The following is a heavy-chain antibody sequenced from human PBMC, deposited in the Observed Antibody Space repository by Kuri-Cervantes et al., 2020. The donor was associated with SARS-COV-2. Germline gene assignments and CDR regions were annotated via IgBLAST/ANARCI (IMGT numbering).Heavy chain of an antibody. J-gene: IGHJ6*02. CDR2: ISSSSSNI. Sequence: GESLKISCAVSGFTHNSYSMNWVRQTPGKGLEWVAYISSSSSNIYHADSVKGRFTISRDNAKYSLYLQMNSLRAEDTAVYYCARDRPPLYDNEIVDVWGQGTTVTVSS. V-gene: IGHV3-48*01. D-gene: IGHD3-9*01. CDR3: ARDRPPLYDNEIVDV. CDR1: GFTHNSYS.